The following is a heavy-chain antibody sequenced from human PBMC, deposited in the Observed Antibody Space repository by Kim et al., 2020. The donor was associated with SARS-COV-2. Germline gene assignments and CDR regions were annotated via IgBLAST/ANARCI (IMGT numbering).Heavy chain of an antibody. Sequence: SETLSLTCAVYGGSFSGYYWSWIRQPPGKGLEWIGEINHSGSTNYNPSLKSRVTISVDTSKNQFSLKLSSVTAADTAVYYCARRYLYYYDSSGYSHWGQGTLVTVSS. CDR1: GGSFSGYY. D-gene: IGHD3-22*01. V-gene: IGHV4-34*01. CDR3: ARRYLYYYDSSGYSH. J-gene: IGHJ4*02. CDR2: INHSGST.